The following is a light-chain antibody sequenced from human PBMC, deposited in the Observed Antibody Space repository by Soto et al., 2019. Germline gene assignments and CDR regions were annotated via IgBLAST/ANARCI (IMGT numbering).Light chain of an antibody. CDR2: DVS. Sequence: QSVLTQPASVSGSPGQSITISCTGTSSDVGGHNSVSWYRQDPGKAPKLMIYDVSNRLSGVSDRFSGSKSGNTASLTISGLQIEEEADYYCSSFTSSVTYVFGTGTKVTVL. J-gene: IGLJ1*01. CDR3: SSFTSSVTYV. V-gene: IGLV2-14*01. CDR1: SSDVGGHNS.